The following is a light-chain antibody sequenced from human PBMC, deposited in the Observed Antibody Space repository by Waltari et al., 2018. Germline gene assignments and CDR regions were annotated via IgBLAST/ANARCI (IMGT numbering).Light chain of an antibody. CDR2: DVT. CDR3: SSYMDSTTLEL. V-gene: IGLV2-14*03. CDR1: TSYIGSYNY. J-gene: IGLJ2*01. Sequence: QSALTQPASVSGSPGQSIPISCTGTTSYIGSYNYVSWYQQHPGKAPKLIIYDVTHRPSGVSNRFSGSKSGNTASLTISGLQAEDEADYYCSSYMDSTTLELFGGGTSLTVL.